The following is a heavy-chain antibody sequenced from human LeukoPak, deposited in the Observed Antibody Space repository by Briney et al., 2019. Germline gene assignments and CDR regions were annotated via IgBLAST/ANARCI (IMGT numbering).Heavy chain of an antibody. V-gene: IGHV4-34*01. Sequence: SETLSLTCAVYGGSFSGYYWSWIRQPPGKGLEWIGEINHSGSTNYNPSLKSRVTISVDTSKNQFSLKLSSVTAADTAVYYCARHSVEMATSYWGQGTLVTVSS. D-gene: IGHD5-24*01. CDR2: INHSGST. J-gene: IGHJ4*02. CDR1: GGSFSGYY. CDR3: ARHSVEMATSY.